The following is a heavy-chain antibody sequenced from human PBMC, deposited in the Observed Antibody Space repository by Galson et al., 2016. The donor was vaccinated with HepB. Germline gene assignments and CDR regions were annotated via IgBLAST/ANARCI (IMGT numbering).Heavy chain of an antibody. CDR3: GKHGGFDY. CDR1: GFSFSNPG. CDR2: ITRSGDAT. V-gene: IGHV3-23*01. J-gene: IGHJ4*02. Sequence: SLRLSCAASGFSFSNPGMSWVRQAPGRGLEWVSGITRSGDATNYADFVKGRFTISRDNSKNTLYLYMNNLTAGDTAIYYCGKHGGFDYWGQGALVTVSS. D-gene: IGHD3-16*01.